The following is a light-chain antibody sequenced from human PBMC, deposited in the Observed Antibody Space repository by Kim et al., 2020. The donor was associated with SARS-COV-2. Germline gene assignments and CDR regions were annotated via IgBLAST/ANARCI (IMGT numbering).Light chain of an antibody. CDR1: NIRTKS. J-gene: IGLJ2*01. Sequence: APGTTARLTCGGNNIRTKSVHWYQQRPGQAPLLVIFYDSDRPSGIPERFSGSNSGNTATLTISGVEAGDEADYFCQLWDSSSDQWIFGGGTQLTVL. CDR2: YDS. V-gene: IGLV3-21*01. CDR3: QLWDSSSDQWI.